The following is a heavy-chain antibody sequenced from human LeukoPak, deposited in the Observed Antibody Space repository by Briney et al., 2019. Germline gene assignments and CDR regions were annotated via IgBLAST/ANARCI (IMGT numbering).Heavy chain of an antibody. D-gene: IGHD3-3*01. CDR2: IYYSGST. CDR1: GGSISSYY. J-gene: IGHJ4*02. Sequence: SETLSLTCTVSGGSISSYYWSWIRQPAGKGLEWIGYIYYSGSTNYNPSLKSRVTISVDTSKNQFSLKLSSVTAADTAVYYCARHLALHYDFWSGYPPDYWGQGTLVTVSS. V-gene: IGHV4-59*08. CDR3: ARHLALHYDFWSGYPPDY.